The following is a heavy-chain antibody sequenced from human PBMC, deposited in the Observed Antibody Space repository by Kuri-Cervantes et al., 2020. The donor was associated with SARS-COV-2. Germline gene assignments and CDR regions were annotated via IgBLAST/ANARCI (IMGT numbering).Heavy chain of an antibody. Sequence: ASVKVSCKASGYTFTGYYMQWVRQAPGQGLEWMGWISPYNDKTSYAEKFQGRVTMTTITSSTTAHMELRSLRSDDTAVYYCARVLFPQVEAHFDYWGQGSLVTVSS. CDR1: GYTFTGYY. J-gene: IGHJ4*02. CDR3: ARVLFPQVEAHFDY. V-gene: IGHV1-18*04. D-gene: IGHD3-3*01. CDR2: ISPYNDKT.